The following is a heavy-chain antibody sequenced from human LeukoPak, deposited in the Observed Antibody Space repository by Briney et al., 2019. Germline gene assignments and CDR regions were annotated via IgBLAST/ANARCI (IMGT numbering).Heavy chain of an antibody. CDR3: VKAVYYGSGSYPLFHP. J-gene: IGHJ5*02. V-gene: IGHV3-64D*06. Sequence: GGSLRLSCSASGFTFSRYAMYWVRQAPGKGLEYVSAVSGNGGSTYYADSVKGRFTISRDNSKNTLYLQMSSLRAEDTAVYYCVKAVYYGSGSYPLFHPWGQGTLVTVSS. D-gene: IGHD3-10*01. CDR1: GFTFSRYA. CDR2: VSGNGGST.